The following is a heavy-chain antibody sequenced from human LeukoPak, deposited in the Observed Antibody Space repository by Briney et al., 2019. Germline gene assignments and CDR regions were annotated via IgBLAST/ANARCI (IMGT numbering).Heavy chain of an antibody. V-gene: IGHV3-30-3*01. Sequence: GGSLRLSCAASGLTFSKYTMYWVRQALGKGLEWVTTITYDGSKKSYADSVKGRFTVSRDNSQNTLYLQINSLTVEDSAVYYCAKGYSNYISTIVNWGQGTLVTVSS. CDR2: ITYDGSKK. CDR1: GLTFSKYT. CDR3: AKGYSNYISTIVN. D-gene: IGHD4-11*01. J-gene: IGHJ4*02.